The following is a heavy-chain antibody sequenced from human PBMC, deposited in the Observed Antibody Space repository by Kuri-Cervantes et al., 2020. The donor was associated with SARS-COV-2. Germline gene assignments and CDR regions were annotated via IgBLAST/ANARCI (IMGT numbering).Heavy chain of an antibody. CDR3: ARDTAARYFDY. CDR2: MSHDGSSI. J-gene: IGHJ4*02. V-gene: IGHV3-30*04. Sequence: GGSLRLSCEASGFSFSSNAMHWVRQTPGKGLEWVALMSHDGSSIYYADSVKGRFTISRDNSKNTLYLQMNSLRAEDTAVYYCARDTAARYFDYWGQGTLVTVSS. CDR1: GFSFSSNA. D-gene: IGHD6-6*01.